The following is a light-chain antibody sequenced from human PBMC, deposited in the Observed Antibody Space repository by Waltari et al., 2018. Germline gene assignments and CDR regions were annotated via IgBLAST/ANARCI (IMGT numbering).Light chain of an antibody. V-gene: IGKV3-20*01. Sequence: ELVLTQSPGTLSLSPGERATLSCRASQCVGRTLARYQQKPCQAPRLLIYGASSRSTDIPDRFSGSGSGTDFSLTINRLEPEDFAVYFCQHYVRLPATFGQGTKVEIK. J-gene: IGKJ1*01. CDR2: GAS. CDR3: QHYVRLPAT. CDR1: QCVGRT.